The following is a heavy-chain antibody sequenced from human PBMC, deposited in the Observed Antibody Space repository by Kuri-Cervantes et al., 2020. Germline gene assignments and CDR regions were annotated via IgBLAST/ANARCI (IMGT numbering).Heavy chain of an antibody. J-gene: IGHJ3*02. CDR2: ISYDGSNK. V-gene: IGHV3-30*03. CDR3: AREATDEEFGVVIILVADNDAFDI. Sequence: GESLKISCAASGFTFSNYGMHWVRQAPGKGLEWVAVISYDGSNKYYADSVKGRFTISRDNSKNTLYLQMNSLRAEDTAVYYCAREATDEEFGVVIILVADNDAFDIWGQGTMVTVSS. CDR1: GFTFSNYG. D-gene: IGHD3-3*01.